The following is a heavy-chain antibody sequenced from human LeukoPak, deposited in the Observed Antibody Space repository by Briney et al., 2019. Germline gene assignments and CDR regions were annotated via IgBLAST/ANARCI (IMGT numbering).Heavy chain of an antibody. V-gene: IGHV3-64D*09. D-gene: IGHD4-17*01. CDR2: ISSKGDIT. Sequence: GGSLRLSCGASGFTFSTYAMHWVRQAPGKGLEYVSAISSKGDITFYADSVKGRIAVSRDNSNNTLHLRMSSLRAEDTAVYYCVRYGDSYDYWGQGTLVTVSS. J-gene: IGHJ4*02. CDR3: VRYGDSYDY. CDR1: GFTFSTYA.